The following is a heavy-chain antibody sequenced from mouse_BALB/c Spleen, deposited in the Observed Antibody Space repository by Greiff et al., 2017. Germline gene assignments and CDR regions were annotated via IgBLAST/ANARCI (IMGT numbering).Heavy chain of an antibody. CDR2: IYPGSGNT. V-gene: IGHV1-77*01. J-gene: IGHJ3*01. CDR1: GYTFTDYY. Sequence: VQLQQSGAELVRPGASVKLSCKASGYTFTDYYINWVKQRPGQGLEWIGEIYPGSGNTYYNEKFKGKATLTADKSSSTAYMQLSSLTSEDSAVYFCAKSLLRVGAWLAYWGQGTLVTVSA. D-gene: IGHD1-2*01. CDR3: AKSLLRVGAWLAY.